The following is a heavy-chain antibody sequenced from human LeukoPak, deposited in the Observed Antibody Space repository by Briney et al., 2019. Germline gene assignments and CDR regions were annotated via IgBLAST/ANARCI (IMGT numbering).Heavy chain of an antibody. CDR3: ARDREGSGSYYDY. CDR1: GFIFNTYW. CDR2: IKQDGSEK. V-gene: IGHV3-7*01. Sequence: GGSLRLSCAASGFIFNTYWMSWFRQAPGKGLEWVAYIKQDGSEKNYVDSVKGRFTISRDNAKSSLYLQMNSLRVDDTAVYYCARDREGSGSYYDYWGQGTLVTVSS. D-gene: IGHD3-10*01. J-gene: IGHJ4*02.